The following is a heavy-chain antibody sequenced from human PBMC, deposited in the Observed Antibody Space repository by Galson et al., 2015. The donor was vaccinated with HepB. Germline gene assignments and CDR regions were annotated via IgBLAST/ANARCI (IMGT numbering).Heavy chain of an antibody. Sequence: SLRLSCAASGFTFGDYAMSWVRQAPGKGLEWIGLIRSETYGATTEYAASVKGRFIISRDDSKSLAYLQLNSLKTEDTAVYYCTVHDTLAAAAFFDYWGQGALVTVSS. V-gene: IGHV3-49*04. J-gene: IGHJ4*02. D-gene: IGHD6-13*01. CDR2: IRSETYGATT. CDR1: GFTFGDYA. CDR3: TVHDTLAAAAFFDY.